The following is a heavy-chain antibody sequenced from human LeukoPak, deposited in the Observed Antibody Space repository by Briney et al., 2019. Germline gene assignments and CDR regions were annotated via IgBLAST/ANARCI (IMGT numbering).Heavy chain of an antibody. J-gene: IGHJ4*02. CDR2: IYYSGST. V-gene: IGHV4-39*01. Sequence: SETLSLTCTVSGGSISSSSYYWGWIRQPPGKGLEWIGSIYYSGSTYYNPSLKSRVTISVDTSKNQFSLKLSSVTAADTAVYYCVNYYDSSDYQQPNHFDYWGQRALVTVSS. D-gene: IGHD3-22*01. CDR3: VNYYDSSDYQQPNHFDY. CDR1: GGSISSSSYY.